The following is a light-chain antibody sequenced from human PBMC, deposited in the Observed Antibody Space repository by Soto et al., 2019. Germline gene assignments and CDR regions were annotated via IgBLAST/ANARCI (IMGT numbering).Light chain of an antibody. CDR1: QSLLHSNGYKY. CDR3: IQALRTPYT. Sequence: DTVMTQSPFSLPVTPGEPASISCRSSQSLLHSNGYKYLDWYLQKPGQSPQLLIYMSSNRASGVPDRFSGSESGTDFTLKISRVEAEDVGVYYCIQALRTPYTLGQGTRLEIK. CDR2: MSS. V-gene: IGKV2-28*01. J-gene: IGKJ5*01.